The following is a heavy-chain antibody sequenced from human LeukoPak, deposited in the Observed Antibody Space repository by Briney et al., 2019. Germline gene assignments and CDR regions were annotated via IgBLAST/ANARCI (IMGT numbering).Heavy chain of an antibody. CDR3: ARELGYYDSSGSDI. J-gene: IGHJ3*02. Sequence: SVKVSCKASGGTFSSYAISWVRQAPGQGLEWMGGIIPIFGTANYAQQFQGRVTITTDKSTSTAYLQLSSLRAEDTAVYYCARELGYYDSSGSDIWGQGTMVAVSS. D-gene: IGHD3-22*01. V-gene: IGHV1-69*05. CDR2: IIPIFGTA. CDR1: GGTFSSYA.